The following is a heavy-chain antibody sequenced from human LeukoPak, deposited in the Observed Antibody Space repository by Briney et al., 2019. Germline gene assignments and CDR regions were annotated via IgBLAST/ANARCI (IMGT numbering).Heavy chain of an antibody. CDR1: GFTVSSNY. D-gene: IGHD6-19*01. Sequence: PGGSLRLSCAASGFTVSSNYMSWVRQAPGKGLEWVSVIYSGGNTYYADSVKGRFTVSRDNSKNMVFLQLNSLRAEDTAVYYCAKTGPGSGFSRYYFDFWGQGTLVTVSS. CDR3: AKTGPGSGFSRYYFDF. V-gene: IGHV3-53*01. J-gene: IGHJ4*02. CDR2: IYSGGNT.